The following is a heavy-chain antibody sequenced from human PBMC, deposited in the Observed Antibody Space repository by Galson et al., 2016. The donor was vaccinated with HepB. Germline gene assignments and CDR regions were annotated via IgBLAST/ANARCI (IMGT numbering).Heavy chain of an antibody. CDR2: IKTDGSET. CDR1: GFTFGNYW. V-gene: IGHV3-7*03. J-gene: IGHJ4*02. CDR3: ARGDKWGWDY. D-gene: IGHD1-26*01. Sequence: SLRLSCAASGFTFGNYWMGWVRQAPGKGLEWLANIKTDGSETHYVDSVKGRFTISRDNAKNSMYLQMNGLGAEDTAVYYCARGDKWGWDYWGQGTLVSVSS.